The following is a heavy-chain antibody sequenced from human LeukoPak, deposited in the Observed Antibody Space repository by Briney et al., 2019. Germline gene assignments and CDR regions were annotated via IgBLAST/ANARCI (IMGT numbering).Heavy chain of an antibody. D-gene: IGHD6-6*01. V-gene: IGHV3-43*01. CDR3: AKEKRIPARLDYYYYYMDV. CDR1: GFTFDDYT. Sequence: PGGSLRLSXAASGFTFDDYTMHWVGQAPGKGLEWVSLISWDGGSTYYADSVKGRFTISRDNSKNSLYLQMNSLRTEDTALYYCAKEKRIPARLDYYYYYMDVWGKGTTVTVSS. J-gene: IGHJ6*03. CDR2: ISWDGGST.